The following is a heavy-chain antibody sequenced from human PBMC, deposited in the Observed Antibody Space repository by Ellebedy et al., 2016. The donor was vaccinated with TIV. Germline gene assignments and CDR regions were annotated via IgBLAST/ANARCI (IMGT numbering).Heavy chain of an antibody. CDR2: ISSSSSTI. V-gene: IGHV3-48*02. CDR3: ATSTVARGSYSDY. Sequence: GESLKISCAASGFTFSSYSMNWVRQAPGKGLEWVSYISSSSSTIYSADSVKGRFTISRDNAKNSLYPQMNSLRDEDTAVYYCATSTVARGSYSDYWGQGTLVTVSS. D-gene: IGHD3-10*01. CDR1: GFTFSSYS. J-gene: IGHJ4*02.